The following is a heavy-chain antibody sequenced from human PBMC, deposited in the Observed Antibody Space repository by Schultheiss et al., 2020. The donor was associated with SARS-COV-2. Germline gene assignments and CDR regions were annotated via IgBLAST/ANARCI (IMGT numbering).Heavy chain of an antibody. Sequence: GGSLRLSCAASGFTFSNAWMSWVRQAPGKGLEWVGRIKSKTDGGTTDYAAPVKGRFTISRDNSKNTLYLQMNSLRAEDTAVYYCATGATSGYFDYWGQGTLVTVSS. CDR3: ATGATSGYFDY. J-gene: IGHJ4*02. CDR1: GFTFSNAW. CDR2: IKSKTDGGTT. D-gene: IGHD3-10*01. V-gene: IGHV3-15*01.